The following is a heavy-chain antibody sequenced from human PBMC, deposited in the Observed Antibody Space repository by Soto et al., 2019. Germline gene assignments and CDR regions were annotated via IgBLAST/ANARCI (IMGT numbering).Heavy chain of an antibody. V-gene: IGHV4-59*01. CDR2: IYYSGST. Sequence: SETLSLTCTVSGGSISSYYWSWIRQPPGKGLEWIGYIYYSGSTNYNPSLKSRVTISVDTSKNQFSLRLSSVTAADTAVYYCARGSNLGSSWYHYYYYCGMDVWGQGTTVTVSS. J-gene: IGHJ6*02. CDR3: ARGSNLGSSWYHYYYYCGMDV. D-gene: IGHD6-13*01. CDR1: GGSISSYY.